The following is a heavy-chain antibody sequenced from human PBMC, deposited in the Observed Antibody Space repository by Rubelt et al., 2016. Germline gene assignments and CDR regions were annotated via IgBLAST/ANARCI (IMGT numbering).Heavy chain of an antibody. CDR2: ISGSGGST. J-gene: IGHJ4*02. CDR3: ATDYLGY. V-gene: IGHV3-23*01. Sequence: PGGSLRLSCAASGFTFSTYGMTWVRQAPGKGLEWVSAISGSGGSTYYADSVKGRFTISRDNAKNSLSLQMISLRADDTAVYYCATDYLGYWGQGTLVTVSS. CDR1: GFTFSTYG.